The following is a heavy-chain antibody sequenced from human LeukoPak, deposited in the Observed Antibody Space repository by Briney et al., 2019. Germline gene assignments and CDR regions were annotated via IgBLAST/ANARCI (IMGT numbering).Heavy chain of an antibody. CDR3: ARDYGGDLIAASLPPFDY. V-gene: IGHV1-18*01. J-gene: IGHJ4*02. Sequence: ASVKVSCKASGYTFTSSGISWVRQAPGQGLEWMGWISAYNGNTNYAQKLQGRVTMTTDTSTSTAYMELRSLRSDDTAVYYCARDYGGDLIAASLPPFDYWGQGTLVTVSS. CDR2: ISAYNGNT. D-gene: IGHD6-13*01. CDR1: GYTFTSSG.